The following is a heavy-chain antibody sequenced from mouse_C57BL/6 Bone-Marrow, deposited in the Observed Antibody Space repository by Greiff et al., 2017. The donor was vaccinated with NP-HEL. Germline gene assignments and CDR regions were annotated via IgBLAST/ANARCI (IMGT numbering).Heavy chain of an antibody. CDR1: GFTFSSYG. Sequence: EVLLVESGGDLVKPGGSLKLSCAASGFTFSSYGMSWVRQTPDKRLEWVATISSGGSYTYYTDSLKGRFTISRDNAKNTLYLQMSSLKSEDTAMYYCARSSIYYAMDYWGQGTSVTVSS. CDR2: ISSGGSYT. J-gene: IGHJ4*01. D-gene: IGHD2-10*02. V-gene: IGHV5-6*01. CDR3: ARSSIYYAMDY.